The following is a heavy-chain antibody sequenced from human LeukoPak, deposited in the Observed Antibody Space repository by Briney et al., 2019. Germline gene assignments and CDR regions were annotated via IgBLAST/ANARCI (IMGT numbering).Heavy chain of an antibody. D-gene: IGHD3-10*01. CDR2: INAGNGNT. Sequence: ASVKVSCKASGYTFTSYAMHWVRQAPGQRLEWMGWINAGNGNTKYSQKFQGRVTITRDTSASTAYMELSSLRSEDTAVYYCAGGAVNYGSGSYGVYWGQGTLVTVSS. CDR3: AGGAVNYGSGSYGVY. V-gene: IGHV1-3*01. J-gene: IGHJ4*02. CDR1: GYTFTSYA.